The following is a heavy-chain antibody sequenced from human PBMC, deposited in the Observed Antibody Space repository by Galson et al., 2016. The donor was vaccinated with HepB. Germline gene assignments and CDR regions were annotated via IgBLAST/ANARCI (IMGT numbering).Heavy chain of an antibody. V-gene: IGHV1-18*01. D-gene: IGHD4-11*01. CDR1: GYTFTGYG. CDR2: ISPYNANT. J-gene: IGHJ6*02. CDR3: ARNDYSQSGDYYNYYGMDV. Sequence: SVKVSCKASGYTFTGYGISWVRQAPGQGLEWMGWISPYNANTNSGQKLQDRVTMTADTFTNTAYMELRSLKSDDTAVYYCARNDYSQSGDYYNYYGMDVWGQGTTVTVSS.